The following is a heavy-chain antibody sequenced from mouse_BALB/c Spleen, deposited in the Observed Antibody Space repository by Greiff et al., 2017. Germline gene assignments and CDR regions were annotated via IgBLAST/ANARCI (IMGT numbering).Heavy chain of an antibody. V-gene: IGHV6-6*02. CDR2: IRLKSNNYAT. Sequence: EVQLVESGGGLVQPGGSMKLSCVASGFTFSNYWMNWVRQSPEKGLEWVAEIRLKSNNYATHYAESVKGRFTISRDDSKSSVYLQMNNLRAEDTGIYYCTRSDYDFYYAMDYWGQGTSVTVSS. D-gene: IGHD2-4*01. CDR3: TRSDYDFYYAMDY. CDR1: GFTFSNYW. J-gene: IGHJ4*01.